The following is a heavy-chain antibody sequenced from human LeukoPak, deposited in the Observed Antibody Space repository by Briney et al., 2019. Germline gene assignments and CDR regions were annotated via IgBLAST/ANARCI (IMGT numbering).Heavy chain of an antibody. CDR1: GGSISSSDYY. D-gene: IGHD3-16*02. CDR2: MYYSGNT. Sequence: SETLSLTCTVSGGSISSSDYYWGWIRQPPGKGLEWIGSMYYSGNTDYNPSLKSRVTISVDTSKNQFSLKVNSVTAADTAVYYCARTLGWASSRYPFDGWGQGTLVAVSS. CDR3: ARTLGWASSRYPFDG. V-gene: IGHV4-39*01. J-gene: IGHJ4*02.